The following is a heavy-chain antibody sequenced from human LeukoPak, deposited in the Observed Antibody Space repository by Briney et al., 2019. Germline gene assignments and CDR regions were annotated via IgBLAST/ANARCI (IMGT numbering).Heavy chain of an antibody. J-gene: IGHJ5*02. CDR2: IYYSGST. D-gene: IGHD1-1*01. Sequence: PSETLSLTCTVSGGSISSYYWSWIRQPPGKGLEWIGYIYYSGSTNYNPSLKSRVTISVDTSTNQFSLKLSSVTAAATAVYYCARGKDNRGFQLEPPFDPWGPGTLVTVSS. V-gene: IGHV4-59*01. CDR1: GGSISSYY. CDR3: ARGKDNRGFQLEPPFDP.